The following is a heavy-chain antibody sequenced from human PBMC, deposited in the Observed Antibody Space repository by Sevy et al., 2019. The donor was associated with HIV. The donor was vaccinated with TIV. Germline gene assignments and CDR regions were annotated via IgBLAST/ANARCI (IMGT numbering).Heavy chain of an antibody. CDR1: GFAFSTHA. CDR3: AREVIGWHLHLAY. J-gene: IGHJ4*02. D-gene: IGHD2-2*03. V-gene: IGHV3-30-3*01. Sequence: GGSLRLSCVASGFAFSTHAMHWVRQAPDKGLEWVAVISYDGTNKNYADSVKDRFTISRDNSKNTLYLQMNSLRAYDTAVSYCAREVIGWHLHLAYWGQGTLVTASS. CDR2: ISYDGTNK.